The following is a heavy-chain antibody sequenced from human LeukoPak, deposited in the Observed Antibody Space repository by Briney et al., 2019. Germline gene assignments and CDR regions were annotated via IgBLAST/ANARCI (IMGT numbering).Heavy chain of an antibody. CDR2: IYYSGST. Sequence: SETLSLTCTVSGGSISSYYWSWIRQPPGKGLEWIGYIYYSGSTNYNPSLKSRVTISVDTSKNQFSPKLSSVTAADTAVYYCARELGSSTEDYWGQGTLVTVSS. CDR1: GGSISSYY. D-gene: IGHD6-6*01. J-gene: IGHJ4*02. CDR3: ARELGSSTEDY. V-gene: IGHV4-59*01.